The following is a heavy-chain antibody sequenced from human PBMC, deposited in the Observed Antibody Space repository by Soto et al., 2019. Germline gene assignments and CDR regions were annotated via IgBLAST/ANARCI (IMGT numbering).Heavy chain of an antibody. CDR2: ISWDGGST. CDR1: GFTFDDYT. CDR3: AKYIGSGYDFCFDY. J-gene: IGHJ4*02. D-gene: IGHD5-12*01. Sequence: EVQLVESGGVVVQPGGSLRLSCAASGFTFDDYTMHWVRQAPGKGLEWVSLISWDGGSTYYADSVKGRFTISRDNSKNSLYLQMNSLRTEDTALYYCAKYIGSGYDFCFDYWGQGTLVTVSS. V-gene: IGHV3-43*01.